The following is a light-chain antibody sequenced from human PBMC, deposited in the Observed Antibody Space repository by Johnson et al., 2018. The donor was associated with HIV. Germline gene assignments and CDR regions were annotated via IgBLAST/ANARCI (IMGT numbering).Light chain of an antibody. CDR3: GTWDSSLSAC. Sequence: QSVLTQPPSVSAAPGQKVTISCSGSSSNIGNKYVYWYQQLPGTAPKLLIYDNNKRPSGIPDRFSGSKSGTSATLGITGLQTGDEADYYCGTWDSSLSACLGTGTKVTVL. J-gene: IGLJ1*01. CDR2: DNN. CDR1: SSNIGNKY. V-gene: IGLV1-51*01.